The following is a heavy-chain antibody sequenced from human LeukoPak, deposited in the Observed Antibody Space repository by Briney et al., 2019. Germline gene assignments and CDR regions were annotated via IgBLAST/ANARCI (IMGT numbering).Heavy chain of an antibody. J-gene: IGHJ1*01. CDR2: FDPEDGET. CDR3: ATGASSIEYFQH. D-gene: IGHD6-13*01. Sequence: ASVKVSCRVSGYTLTELSMHWVRQAPGKGLEWMGGFDPEDGETIYAQKFQGRVTMTEDTSTDTAYMELSSLRSEDTAVYYCATGASSIEYFQHWGQGTLVTVSS. CDR1: GYTLTELS. V-gene: IGHV1-24*01.